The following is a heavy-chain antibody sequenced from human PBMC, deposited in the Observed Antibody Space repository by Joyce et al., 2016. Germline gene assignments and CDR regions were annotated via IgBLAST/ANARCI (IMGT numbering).Heavy chain of an antibody. CDR2: VKSKSQGGTT. CDR1: GFSFRNAW. V-gene: IGHV3-15*01. J-gene: IGHJ3*01. D-gene: IGHD2-2*01. Sequence: EVQLVESGGGLVKPGGSLRLCCAASGFSFRNAWVTWVRQGAGKGLAWVVRVKSKSQGGTTDYGAPVKVRFTISRDDSRDTSYLQMNSLKSEDTGVYFCVTGLCIGTACHWDDAFDVWGQGTMVTVSS. CDR3: VTGLCIGTACHWDDAFDV.